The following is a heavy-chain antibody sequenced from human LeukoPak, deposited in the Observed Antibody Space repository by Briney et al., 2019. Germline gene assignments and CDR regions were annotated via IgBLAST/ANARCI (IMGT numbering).Heavy chain of an antibody. J-gene: IGHJ4*02. CDR1: GYTFTSYG. CDR3: ATLVGATNGYYFDY. Sequence: ASVKVSCKASGYTFTSYGISWVRQAPGQGLEWMGWISAYNGNTNYAQKLQGRVTMTTDTSTSTAYMELSSLRSEDTAVYYCATLVGATNGYYFDYWGQGTLVTVSS. D-gene: IGHD1-26*01. V-gene: IGHV1-18*01. CDR2: ISAYNGNT.